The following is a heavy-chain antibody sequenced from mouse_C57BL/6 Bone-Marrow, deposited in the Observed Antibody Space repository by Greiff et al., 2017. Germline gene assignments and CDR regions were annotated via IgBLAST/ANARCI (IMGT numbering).Heavy chain of an antibody. D-gene: IGHD2-5*01. V-gene: IGHV1-61*01. CDR3: ARSNSYFDY. CDR2: IYPSASET. CDR1: GYTFTSYW. J-gene: IGHJ2*01. Sequence: QVHVKQPGAELVRPGSSVKLSCKASGYTFTSYWMDWVKQRPGQGLEWIGNIYPSASETHYNQKFKDKATLTVDKSSSTAYMQLSSLTSEDSAVYYCARSNSYFDYWGQGTTLTVSS.